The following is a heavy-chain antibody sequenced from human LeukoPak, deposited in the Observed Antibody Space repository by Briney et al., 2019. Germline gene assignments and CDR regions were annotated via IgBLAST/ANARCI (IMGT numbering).Heavy chain of an antibody. CDR1: GFTFSSYS. Sequence: PGGSLRLSCATSGFTFSSYSMNWVRQAPGKGLEWVSAISGGGGGTYYADSVKGRFTISRDNSKNTLYLQMNSLRAEDTAVYYCVRASAGAYYFDYWGQGTLVTVSS. CDR3: VRASAGAYYFDY. V-gene: IGHV3-23*01. CDR2: ISGGGGGT. J-gene: IGHJ4*02.